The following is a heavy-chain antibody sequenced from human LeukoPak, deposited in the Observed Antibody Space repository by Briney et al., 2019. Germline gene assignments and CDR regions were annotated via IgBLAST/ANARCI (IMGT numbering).Heavy chain of an antibody. CDR1: GYSFTSYW. V-gene: IGHV5-51*01. Sequence: GESLKISCKGSGYSFTSYWIGWVRQMPGKGLEWMGIIYPGDSDTRYSPSFQGQVTISADKSISTAYLQWSSLKASDTAMHYCARSYDILTGYYDYWGQGTLVTVSS. D-gene: IGHD3-9*01. J-gene: IGHJ4*02. CDR3: ARSYDILTGYYDY. CDR2: IYPGDSDT.